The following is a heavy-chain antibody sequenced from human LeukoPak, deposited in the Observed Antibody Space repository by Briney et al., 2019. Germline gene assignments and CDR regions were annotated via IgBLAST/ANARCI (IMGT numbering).Heavy chain of an antibody. CDR3: AKATIAAAGYYFDY. Sequence: GGSLRLSCAASGFPFSGYSIHWVRQAPGKGLEWVAVISYDGSKKYYADSVKGRFTISRDKSKNTLYLQMNSLRAEDTAVYYCAKATIAAAGYYFDYWGQGTLVTVSS. D-gene: IGHD6-13*01. J-gene: IGHJ4*02. CDR2: ISYDGSKK. V-gene: IGHV3-30-3*01. CDR1: GFPFSGYS.